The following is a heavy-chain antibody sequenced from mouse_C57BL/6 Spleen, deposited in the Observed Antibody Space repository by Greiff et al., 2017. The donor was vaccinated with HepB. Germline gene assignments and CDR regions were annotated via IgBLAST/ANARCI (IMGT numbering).Heavy chain of an antibody. V-gene: IGHV1-82*01. D-gene: IGHD1-1*01. Sequence: LVEPGASVKISCKASGYAFSSSWMNWVKQRPGKGLEWIGRIYPGDGDTNYNGKFKGKATLTADKSSSTAYMQLSSLTSEDSAVYFCARGGYGSVDYWGQGTTLTVSS. J-gene: IGHJ2*01. CDR3: ARGGYGSVDY. CDR2: IYPGDGDT. CDR1: GYAFSSSW.